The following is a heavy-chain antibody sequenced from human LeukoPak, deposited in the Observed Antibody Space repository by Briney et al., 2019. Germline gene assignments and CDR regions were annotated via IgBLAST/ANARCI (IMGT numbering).Heavy chain of an antibody. CDR2: IIPIFGTA. D-gene: IGHD1-26*01. CDR3: ASYRGSFPYYYYYGMDV. J-gene: IGHJ6*02. CDR1: GGTFSSYA. V-gene: IGHV1-69*13. Sequence: ASVKVSCKASGGTFSSYAISWVRQAPGQGLEWMGGIIPIFGTANYAQKFQGRVTITADESTSTAYMELSSLRSEDTAVYYCASYRGSFPYYYYYGMDVWGQGTTVTVSS.